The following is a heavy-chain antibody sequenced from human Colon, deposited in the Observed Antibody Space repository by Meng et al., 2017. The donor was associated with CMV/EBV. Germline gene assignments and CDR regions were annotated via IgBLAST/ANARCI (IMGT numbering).Heavy chain of an antibody. CDR2: IRYDGSDK. CDR1: GFSFSSYG. J-gene: IGHJ6*02. Sequence: GESLKISCAASGFSFSSYGMHWARQAPGKGLEWVAFIRYDGSDKYYADSVKGRFTISRDNSKNTLYLQMNSLRAEDTAVYYCARVYGMDVWGQGTTVTVSS. CDR3: ARVYGMDV. V-gene: IGHV3-30*02.